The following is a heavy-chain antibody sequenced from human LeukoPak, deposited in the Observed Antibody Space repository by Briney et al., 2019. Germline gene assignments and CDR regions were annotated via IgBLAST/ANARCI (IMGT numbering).Heavy chain of an antibody. CDR3: ARSEVSIFGVAPNWFDP. CDR1: GGSISSGDYY. J-gene: IGHJ5*02. CDR2: SHNSGNT. D-gene: IGHD3-3*02. Sequence: SQTLSLTCTVSGGSISSGDYYWSWIRQPPGKGLEWIGYSHNSGNTYYNASLESLVTILLATSKNLFSLKLRFVTAADKAVYYCARSEVSIFGVAPNWFDPWGQGTLVTVSS. V-gene: IGHV4-31*01.